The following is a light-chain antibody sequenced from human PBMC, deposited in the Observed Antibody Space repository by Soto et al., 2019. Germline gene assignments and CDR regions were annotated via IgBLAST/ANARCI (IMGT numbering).Light chain of an antibody. V-gene: IGLV1-40*01. Sequence: QLVLTQPPSVSGAPGQRVTISCTGGSSNFGAGYDVHWYQQLPGSAPKLLIHDNNNRPSGVPDRFSGSKSGTSASLAITGLQAEDEADYYCQSYDSSLSGWVFGGGTKVTVL. CDR3: QSYDSSLSGWV. CDR2: DNN. J-gene: IGLJ3*02. CDR1: SSNFGAGYD.